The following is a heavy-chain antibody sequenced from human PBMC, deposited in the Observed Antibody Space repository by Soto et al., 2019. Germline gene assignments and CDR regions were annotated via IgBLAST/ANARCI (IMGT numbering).Heavy chain of an antibody. D-gene: IGHD3-22*01. CDR3: ARVELDSGYFDY. CDR2: INHSGST. J-gene: IGHJ4*02. CDR1: GGSFSGYY. Sequence: ASETLSLTCAVYGGSFSGYYWSWIRQPPGKGLEWIGEINHSGSTNYNPSLKSRVTISVDTSKNQFSLKLSSVTAEDTAVYYCARVELDSGYFDYWGQGTLVTVSS. V-gene: IGHV4-34*01.